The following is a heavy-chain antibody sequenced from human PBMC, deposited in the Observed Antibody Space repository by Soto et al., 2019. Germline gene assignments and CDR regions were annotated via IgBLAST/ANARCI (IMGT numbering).Heavy chain of an antibody. V-gene: IGHV6-1*01. CDR3: ARDPNRNGWINAFDV. CDR1: GDSVSGNSAA. J-gene: IGHJ3*01. Sequence: SQTLSLTCAISGDSVSGNSAAWNWIRQSPSRGLEWLGRTSYRSKWYYDYVVSVKSRITINPDTSKNQFSLQLDSVTPEDTAVFWCARDPNRNGWINAFDVWGKGKMVTVSS. D-gene: IGHD6-19*01. CDR2: TSYRSKWYY.